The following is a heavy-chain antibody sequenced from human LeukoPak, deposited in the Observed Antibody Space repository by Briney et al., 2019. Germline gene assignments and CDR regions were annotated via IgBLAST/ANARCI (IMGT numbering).Heavy chain of an antibody. D-gene: IGHD1-26*01. CDR1: GFTFDDYA. CDR2: ISWNSGSI. CDR3: AKVKDGRSSGSLRGPLDY. V-gene: IGHV3-9*03. Sequence: PGGSLRLSCAASGFTFDDYAMHWVRQAPGKGLEWVSGISWNSGSIGYADSVKGRFTISRDNAKNSLYLQMNSLRAEDMALYYCAKVKDGRSSGSLRGPLDYWGQGTLVTVSS. J-gene: IGHJ4*02.